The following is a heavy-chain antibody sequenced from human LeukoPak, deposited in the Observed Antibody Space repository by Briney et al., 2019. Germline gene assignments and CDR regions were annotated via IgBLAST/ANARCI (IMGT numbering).Heavy chain of an antibody. J-gene: IGHJ5*02. Sequence: SETLSLTCTVSGYSISSGYYWGWIRQPPGKGLEWIGSIYYSGSTYYNPSLKSRVTIPVDTSKNQFSLRLSSVTAADTAVYYCARAVNEDIVVVVAATFDPWGQGTLVTVSS. CDR3: ARAVNEDIVVVVAATFDP. CDR2: IYYSGST. D-gene: IGHD2-15*01. V-gene: IGHV4-38-2*02. CDR1: GYSISSGYY.